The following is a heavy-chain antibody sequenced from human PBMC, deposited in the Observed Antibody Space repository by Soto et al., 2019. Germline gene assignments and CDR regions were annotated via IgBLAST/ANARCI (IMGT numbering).Heavy chain of an antibody. CDR2: INPSGGRT. Sequence: ASVKVSCKASGGTFSSYAISWVRQAPGQGLEWMGGINPSGGRTNYAQKFQGRVTMTRDTSTSTVYMELSSLRSEDTAVYYCARARIVGATTFGGMDVWGQGTTVTVSS. CDR3: ARARIVGATTFGGMDV. V-gene: IGHV1-46*01. CDR1: GGTFSSYA. J-gene: IGHJ6*02. D-gene: IGHD1-26*01.